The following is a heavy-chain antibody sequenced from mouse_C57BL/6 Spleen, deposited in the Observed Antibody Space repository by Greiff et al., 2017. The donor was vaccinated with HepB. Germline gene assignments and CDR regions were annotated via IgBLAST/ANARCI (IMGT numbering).Heavy chain of an antibody. V-gene: IGHV1-72*01. CDR1: GYTFTSYW. Sequence: QVQLQQPGAELVKPGASVKLSCKASGYTFTSYWMHWVKQRPGRGLEWIGRIDPNSGGTKYNEKFKSKATLTVDKPSSTAYMQLSSLTSEDSAGYYRARRGNDCDWFAYWGQGTLVTVSA. CDR2: IDPNSGGT. CDR3: ARRGNDCDWFAY. D-gene: IGHD2-4*01. J-gene: IGHJ3*01.